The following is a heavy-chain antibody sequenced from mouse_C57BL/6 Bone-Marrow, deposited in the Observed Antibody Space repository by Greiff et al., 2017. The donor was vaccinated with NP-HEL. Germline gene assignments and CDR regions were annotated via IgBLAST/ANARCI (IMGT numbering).Heavy chain of an antibody. Sequence: QVQLKQSGAELVRPGASVTLSCKASGYTFTDYEMHWVKQTPVHGLEWIGAIDPETGGTAYNQKFKGKAILTADKSSSTAYMELRSLTSEDSAVYYCTRRLTGYGSSLYYAMDYWGQGTSVTVSS. V-gene: IGHV1-15*01. CDR1: GYTFTDYE. D-gene: IGHD1-1*01. J-gene: IGHJ4*01. CDR3: TRRLTGYGSSLYYAMDY. CDR2: IDPETGGT.